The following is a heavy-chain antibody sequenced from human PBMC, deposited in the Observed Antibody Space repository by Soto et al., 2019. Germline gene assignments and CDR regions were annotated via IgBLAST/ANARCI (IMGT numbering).Heavy chain of an antibody. D-gene: IGHD6-13*01. CDR1: GGSFSGYY. Sequence: QVQLQQWGAGLLKPSETLSLTCAVYGGSFSGYYWSWIRQPPGKGLEWIGEINHNRNTNYNPSLKSRLIISVDTSKNQFSLKLRSVTAADTALYFCARGRGPITATAFAAFDIWGQGTMVTVSS. V-gene: IGHV4-34*01. CDR3: ARGRGPITATAFAAFDI. CDR2: INHNRNT. J-gene: IGHJ3*02.